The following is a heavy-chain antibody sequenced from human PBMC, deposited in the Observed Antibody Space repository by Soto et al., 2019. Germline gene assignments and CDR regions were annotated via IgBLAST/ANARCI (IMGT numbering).Heavy chain of an antibody. V-gene: IGHV3-33*01. D-gene: IGHD1-26*01. CDR3: EREGLGARVFFGYFDY. J-gene: IGHJ4*02. CDR1: GIIFTGYG. Sequence: GGSLRLSCAVSGIIFTGYGMHWVRQAPGKGLGWVAVIRYDGSNIYYADSVKGRFTISRDNSKNTRYLPMTSLSAADTDVYYCEREGLGARVFFGYFDYWGQGALVPVSS. CDR2: IRYDGSNI.